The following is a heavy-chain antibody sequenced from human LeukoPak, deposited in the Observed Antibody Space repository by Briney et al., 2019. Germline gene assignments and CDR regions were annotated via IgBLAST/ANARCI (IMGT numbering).Heavy chain of an antibody. D-gene: IGHD3-22*01. V-gene: IGHV3-48*04. CDR3: ARDRDSSGYYYGY. J-gene: IGHJ4*02. Sequence: PGGSLRLSCAASGFTFGIYSMNWVRQAPGKGLEWVSYISSSSSIIYYADSVKGRFTISRDNAKNSVYLQMNSLRAEDTAVYYCARDRDSSGYYYGYWGQGTLVTVSS. CDR2: ISSSSSII. CDR1: GFTFGIYS.